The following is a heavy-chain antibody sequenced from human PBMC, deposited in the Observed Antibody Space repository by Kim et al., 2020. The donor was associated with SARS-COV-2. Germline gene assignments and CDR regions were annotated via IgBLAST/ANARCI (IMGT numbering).Heavy chain of an antibody. Sequence: GGSLRLSCAASGFTLDDYAIHWVRQAPGKGLEWVSGISWNNGSIGYADYVKGRFTISRDNAKNSLYLQLNSLRAEDTALYYCAKDMYSSSKSYFTGYYYYGMEVWGQWTTVTVSS. CDR2: ISWNNGSI. CDR3: AKDMYSSSKSYFTGYYYYGMEV. J-gene: IGHJ6*02. D-gene: IGHD6-13*01. V-gene: IGHV3-9*01. CDR1: GFTLDDYA.